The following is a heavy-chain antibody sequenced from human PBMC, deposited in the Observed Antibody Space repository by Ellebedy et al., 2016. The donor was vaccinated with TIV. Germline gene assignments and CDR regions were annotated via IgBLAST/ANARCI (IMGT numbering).Heavy chain of an antibody. D-gene: IGHD6-13*01. Sequence: GESLKISXAASGFSFSTYAMGWVRQAPGKGLEWVSDMSASGGKTNYADSVKGRFTISRDNSENTLYLQMNSLRAEDTALYYCAKRRDSGYSSTYYFFDYWGQGTLVTVSS. CDR2: MSASGGKT. CDR1: GFSFSTYA. CDR3: AKRRDSGYSSTYYFFDY. V-gene: IGHV3-23*01. J-gene: IGHJ4*02.